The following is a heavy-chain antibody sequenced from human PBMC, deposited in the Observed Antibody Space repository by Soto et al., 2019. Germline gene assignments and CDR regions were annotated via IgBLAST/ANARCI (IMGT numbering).Heavy chain of an antibody. CDR2: IWYDGSNK. Sequence: GGSLRLSCAASGFTFSSYGMHRVRQAPGKGLEWVGVIWYDGSNKYYADSAKGRFTISRDNSKNTLYLQMNSLRAEDTAVYYCARGYSSSWYGVFDYWGQGTLVTVSS. V-gene: IGHV3-33*01. CDR3: ARGYSSSWYGVFDY. J-gene: IGHJ4*02. CDR1: GFTFSSYG. D-gene: IGHD6-13*01.